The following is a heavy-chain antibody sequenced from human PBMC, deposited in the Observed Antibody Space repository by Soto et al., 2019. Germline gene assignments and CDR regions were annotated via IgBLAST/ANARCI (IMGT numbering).Heavy chain of an antibody. D-gene: IGHD2-8*01. CDR3: AKEDDAWTNGYFYI. J-gene: IGHJ3*02. CDR1: GFTFSSYD. CDR2: ISASGTNT. Sequence: PGGSLRLSCAASGFTFSSYDMSWVRQAPGKGLEWVSAISASGTNTYYADSVKGRFTISRDNSKNTLYVQMNSLRAEDTAIYYFAKEDDAWTNGYFYIWGQGTMVTVAS. V-gene: IGHV3-23*01.